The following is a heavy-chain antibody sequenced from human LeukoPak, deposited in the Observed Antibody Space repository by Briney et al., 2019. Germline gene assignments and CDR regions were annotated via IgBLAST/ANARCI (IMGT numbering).Heavy chain of an antibody. CDR2: IYTSGST. Sequence: SETLSLTCTVSGGSISSGSYYWSWIRQPAGKGLEWIGRIYTSGSTNYNPSLKSRVTISVDTSKNQFSLKLSSVTAADTAVYYCARDPGIAAAGNNYFDYWGQGTLVTVSS. CDR3: ARDPGIAAAGNNYFDY. J-gene: IGHJ4*02. CDR1: GGSISSGSYY. D-gene: IGHD6-13*01. V-gene: IGHV4-61*02.